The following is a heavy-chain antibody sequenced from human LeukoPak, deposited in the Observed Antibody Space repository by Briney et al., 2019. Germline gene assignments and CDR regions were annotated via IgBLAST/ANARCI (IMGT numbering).Heavy chain of an antibody. Sequence: GGSLRLSCAASGFTVSSNYMSWVRQAPGKGLEWVSVIYSGGSTYYADSVKGRFTISRDNSKNTLYLQMNGLRAEDTAVYYCAATMYGSGSYDWFDPWGQGTLVTVSS. V-gene: IGHV3-66*01. D-gene: IGHD3-10*01. CDR1: GFTVSSNY. J-gene: IGHJ5*02. CDR2: IYSGGST. CDR3: AATMYGSGSYDWFDP.